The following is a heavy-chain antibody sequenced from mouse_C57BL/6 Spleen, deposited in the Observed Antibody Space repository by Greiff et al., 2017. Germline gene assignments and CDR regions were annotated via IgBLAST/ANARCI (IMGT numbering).Heavy chain of an antibody. V-gene: IGHV2-2*01. CDR3: ARTDYGRVYFDY. CDR2: IWSGGST. Sequence: VKLVESGPGLVQPSQSLSITSTVSGFSLTSYGVHWVRQSPGKGLEWLGVIWSGGSTDYNAAFISRLSISKDNSKSQVFFKMNSLQADDTAIYYCARTDYGRVYFDYWGQGTTLTVSS. D-gene: IGHD1-1*01. J-gene: IGHJ2*01. CDR1: GFSLTSYG.